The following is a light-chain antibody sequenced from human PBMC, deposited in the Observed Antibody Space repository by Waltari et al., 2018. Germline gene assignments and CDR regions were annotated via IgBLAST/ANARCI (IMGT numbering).Light chain of an antibody. CDR1: QNIGRY. Sequence: EIVLTQSPGTLSLSPGERATLSCRASQNIGRYLVWYQQKPGQAPRLLIYEASRRATGIPDRFSGSGSGTDFRLTISRLEPEDFAVYYCQNHERLPATFGQGTKVEIK. CDR3: QNHERLPAT. V-gene: IGKV3-20*01. J-gene: IGKJ1*01. CDR2: EAS.